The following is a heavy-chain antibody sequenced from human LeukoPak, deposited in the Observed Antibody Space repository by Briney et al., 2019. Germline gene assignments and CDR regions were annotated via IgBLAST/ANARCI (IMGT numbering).Heavy chain of an antibody. Sequence: GGSLRLSCAASGFPFSSYWMHWVRQAPGKGLLWVSRIYNDGSRTTYADSVKGRFTISRDNSKNTLYLQMNSLRAEDTAVYYCARRAGAYSHPYDYWGQGTLVTVSS. V-gene: IGHV3-74*01. CDR1: GFPFSSYW. CDR2: IYNDGSRT. D-gene: IGHD4/OR15-4a*01. J-gene: IGHJ4*02. CDR3: ARRAGAYSHPYDY.